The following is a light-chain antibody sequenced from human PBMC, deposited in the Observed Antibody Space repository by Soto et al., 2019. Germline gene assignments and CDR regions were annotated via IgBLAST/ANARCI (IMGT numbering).Light chain of an antibody. J-gene: IGKJ2*01. Sequence: DIQMTQSPSSLSASVGDRVTITCQASQDISNYLNWYQQKPGKAPKLLNYDASNLETGVPSRFSGSGSGTDFTFTISSVQPEDIATYYCQQYDNLPRYTFGQGTKLEIK. V-gene: IGKV1-33*01. CDR1: QDISNY. CDR3: QQYDNLPRYT. CDR2: DAS.